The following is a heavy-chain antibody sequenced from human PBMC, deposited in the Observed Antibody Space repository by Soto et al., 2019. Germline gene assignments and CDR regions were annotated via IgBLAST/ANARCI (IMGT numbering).Heavy chain of an antibody. Sequence: PGGSLRLSCSVAGFTVSDSMSWVRQAPGKGLECVSFIHSDGSTHYTDSVRGRFTISRDNSKNTLYLQMDRLRVDDTAVYFCARDASGPFDYWGKGTLVTVSS. CDR3: ARDASGPFDY. CDR2: IHSDGST. D-gene: IGHD6-19*01. J-gene: IGHJ4*02. CDR1: GFTVSDS. V-gene: IGHV3-53*01.